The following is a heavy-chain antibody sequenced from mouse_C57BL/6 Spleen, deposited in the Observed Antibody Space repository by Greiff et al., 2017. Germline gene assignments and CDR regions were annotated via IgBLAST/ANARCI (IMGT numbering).Heavy chain of an antibody. CDR2: IYPSDSET. J-gene: IGHJ2*01. V-gene: IGHV1-61*01. CDR1: GYTFTSYW. CDR3: ARRGVCDGYYFDY. Sequence: QVQLQQPGAELVRPGSSVKLSCKASGYTFTSYWMDWVKQRPGQGLEWIGNIYPSDSETHYNQKFKDKATLTVDKSSSTAYMQLSSLTSEDSAVYYCARRGVCDGYYFDYWGQGTTLTVSS. D-gene: IGHD2-3*01.